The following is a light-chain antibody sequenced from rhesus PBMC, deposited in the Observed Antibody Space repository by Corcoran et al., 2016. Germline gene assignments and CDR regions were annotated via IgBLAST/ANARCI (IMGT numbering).Light chain of an antibody. Sequence: DIQMTQSPSSLSASVGDRVTVTCRASQGINRELSWYQQKSGKAPSLLIYAASGLQTGVSSRFSGSGSGTVYTLTIDSLQSEDVATYFCLQDYSVPWTFGQGTKVEIK. CDR2: AAS. CDR3: LQDYSVPWT. CDR1: QGINRE. J-gene: IGKJ1*01. V-gene: IGKV1-94*01.